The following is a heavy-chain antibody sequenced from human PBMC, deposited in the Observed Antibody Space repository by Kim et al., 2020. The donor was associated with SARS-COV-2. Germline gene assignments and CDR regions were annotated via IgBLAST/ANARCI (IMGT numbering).Heavy chain of an antibody. CDR2: IYYSGST. CDR3: ARFRGGGGYFDL. Sequence: SETLSLTCTVSGGSISSYYWSWIRQPPGKGLEWIGYIYYSGSTNYNPSLKSRVTISVDTSKNQFSLKLSSVTAADTAVYYCARFRGGGGYFDLWGRGTLVTVSS. V-gene: IGHV4-59*13. D-gene: IGHD3-16*01. CDR1: GGSISSYY. J-gene: IGHJ2*01.